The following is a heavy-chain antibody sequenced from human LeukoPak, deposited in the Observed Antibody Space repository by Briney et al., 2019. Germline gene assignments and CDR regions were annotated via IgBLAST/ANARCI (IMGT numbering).Heavy chain of an antibody. V-gene: IGHV1-2*02. D-gene: IGHD1-26*01. Sequence: GASVKVSCKASGYTFTGYYMHWVRQAPGQGLEWMGWINPNSGGTNYAQKFQGRATMTRETSISTAYMELSRLRADDAAVYYCAREEIELLGGFDYWGQGTLVTVSS. CDR1: GYTFTGYY. CDR2: INPNSGGT. CDR3: AREEIELLGGFDY. J-gene: IGHJ4*02.